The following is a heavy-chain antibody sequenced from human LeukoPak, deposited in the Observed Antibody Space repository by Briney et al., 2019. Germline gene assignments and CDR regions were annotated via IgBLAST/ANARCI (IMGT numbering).Heavy chain of an antibody. J-gene: IGHJ5*02. V-gene: IGHV3-21*01. CDR3: AREGIVVVPAAMGPWFDP. D-gene: IGHD2-2*01. Sequence: GGSLRLSCAASGFTFSSYSMNWVRQAPGKGLEWVSSISSSSSYVYYADSVKGRFTISRDNAKNSLYLQMNSLRAEDTAVYYCAREGIVVVPAAMGPWFDPWGQGTLVTVSS. CDR2: ISSSSSYV. CDR1: GFTFSSYS.